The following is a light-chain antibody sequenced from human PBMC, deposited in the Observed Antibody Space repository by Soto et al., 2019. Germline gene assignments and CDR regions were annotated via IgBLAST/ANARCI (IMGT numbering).Light chain of an antibody. Sequence: DIQMTQSPSSLSASVGDSVTITCRASQSINIYLSWYQQKPGKAPKLLINVASTLQGGVPSRFSGSGSGTEFTLAISSLQPEDSATYYCQQSFSTPQTFGEGTRVEIK. CDR2: VAS. J-gene: IGKJ4*01. CDR1: QSINIY. V-gene: IGKV1-39*01. CDR3: QQSFSTPQT.